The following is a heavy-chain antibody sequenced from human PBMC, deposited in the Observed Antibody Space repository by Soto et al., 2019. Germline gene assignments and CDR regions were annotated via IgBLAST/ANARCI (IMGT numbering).Heavy chain of an antibody. CDR3: VRGTHFCFDS. J-gene: IGHJ4*02. CDR2: IYYTGST. Sequence: SETLSLTCTVSGSCVTTTSYYWTWIRQPPGKGLEWIGYIYYTGSTNYNPSLKSRVTFSVDTSKNQFSLKLNSVTAADTAVYNCVRGTHFCFDSWGQAGLVTVSS. D-gene: IGHD3-3*02. CDR1: GSCVTTTSYY. V-gene: IGHV4-61*01.